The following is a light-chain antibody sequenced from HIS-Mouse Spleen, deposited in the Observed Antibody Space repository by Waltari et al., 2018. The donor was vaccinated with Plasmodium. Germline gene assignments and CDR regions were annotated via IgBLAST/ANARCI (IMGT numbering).Light chain of an antibody. CDR1: QSVSSSY. CDR3: QQYGSSPLT. J-gene: IGKJ4*01. V-gene: IGKV3-20*01. Sequence: EIVLTQSPVTLSLAPGERATLSCRASQSVSSSYFAWYQPKPGQAPRPHIYGASSRATGIPDRFSGSGSGTDFTLTISRLGPEDFAVYYCQQYGSSPLTFGGGTKVEIK. CDR2: GAS.